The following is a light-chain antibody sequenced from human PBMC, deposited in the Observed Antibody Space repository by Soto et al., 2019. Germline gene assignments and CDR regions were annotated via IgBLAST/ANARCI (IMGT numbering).Light chain of an antibody. Sequence: EIVLTQSPAILSLSPGEKATLSCRASQSVSGSLGWYQQKPGQAPRLIIYDASVRATGIPARFSGSGSGTDFTLTISSLEPEDSAVYYCQQRYNWLTFGGGTKVEIK. CDR2: DAS. J-gene: IGKJ4*01. V-gene: IGKV3-11*01. CDR3: QQRYNWLT. CDR1: QSVSGS.